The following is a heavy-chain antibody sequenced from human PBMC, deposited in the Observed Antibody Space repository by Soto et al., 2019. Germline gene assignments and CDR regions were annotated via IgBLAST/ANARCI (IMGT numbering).Heavy chain of an antibody. D-gene: IGHD6-13*01. CDR2: IKQDGGEK. J-gene: IGHJ4*02. CDR3: ARVHSSSYHYFDY. CDR1: GFTFSSDW. V-gene: IGHV3-7*02. Sequence: GGSLRLSCAASGFTFSSDWMSWVRQAPGKGLEWVANIKQDGGEKNYVDSVKGRFTISRDNAKKSLYLQMSSLRAEDTAVYYCARVHSSSYHYFDYWGQGTLVTVPQ.